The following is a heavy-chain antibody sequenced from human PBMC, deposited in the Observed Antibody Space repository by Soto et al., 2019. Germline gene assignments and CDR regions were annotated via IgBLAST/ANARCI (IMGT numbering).Heavy chain of an antibody. D-gene: IGHD3-3*02. CDR3: ASGLTSISNPYYSDY. J-gene: IGHJ4*02. V-gene: IGHV5-51*01. CDR1: GYTFTNCW. CDR2: IYPGDSDT. Sequence: PGESLKISCKGSGYTFTNCWIGWVRQMPGKGLEWMGIIYPGDSDTRYSPSFRGQVTISADRSISTAYLQWSSLKASDTAMYYCASGLTSISNPYYSDYWGQGTMVTVSS.